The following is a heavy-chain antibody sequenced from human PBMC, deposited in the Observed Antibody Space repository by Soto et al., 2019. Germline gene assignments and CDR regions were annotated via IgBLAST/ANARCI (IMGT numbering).Heavy chain of an antibody. Sequence: GGSLRLSCAASGFTFSTYAMSCVRQAPGKGREWVSVISGSGGSTYYADSVKGRFTISRDNSKNTLYLQMNSLRAEDTAVYYCAKDPRGDCSSTSCYANYYYGMDVWGQGTTVTVSS. V-gene: IGHV3-23*01. D-gene: IGHD2-2*01. CDR3: AKDPRGDCSSTSCYANYYYGMDV. J-gene: IGHJ6*02. CDR2: ISGSGGST. CDR1: GFTFSTYA.